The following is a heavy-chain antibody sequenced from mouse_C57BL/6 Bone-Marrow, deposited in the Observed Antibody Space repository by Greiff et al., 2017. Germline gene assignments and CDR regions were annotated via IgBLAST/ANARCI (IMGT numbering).Heavy chain of an antibody. CDR1: GYTFTSYW. V-gene: IGHV1-55*01. Sequence: QVQLQQSGAELVKPGASVKLSCKASGYTFTSYWITWVKQRPGQGLEWIGDIYPGSGSTNYNEKFKSKATLTVDTASSTACMQLSSLKSEDSAVYYCARPYYSNDWYFDVWCTGTTVTVSS. CDR2: IYPGSGST. D-gene: IGHD2-5*01. CDR3: ARPYYSNDWYFDV. J-gene: IGHJ1*03.